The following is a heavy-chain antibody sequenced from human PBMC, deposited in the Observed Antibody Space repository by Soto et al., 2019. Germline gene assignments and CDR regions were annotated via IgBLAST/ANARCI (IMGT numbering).Heavy chain of an antibody. CDR2: ISASGNSA. Sequence: VGSLRLSCAASGFTFSSYAMSWVRQAPGKGLEWVSGISASGNSAYYADSVKGRFTISRDNSKNTLYLQMNSLRAEDTAVYYCAKGTLGYCSGGSCYLDYWGQGTLVTVSS. CDR3: AKGTLGYCSGGSCYLDY. D-gene: IGHD2-15*01. J-gene: IGHJ4*02. CDR1: GFTFSSYA. V-gene: IGHV3-23*01.